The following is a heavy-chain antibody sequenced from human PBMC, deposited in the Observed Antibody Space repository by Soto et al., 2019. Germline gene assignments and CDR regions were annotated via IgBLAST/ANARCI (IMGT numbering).Heavy chain of an antibody. V-gene: IGHV1-2*02. CDR3: ARNMDYYYGPGSGNGHGF. J-gene: IGHJ6*02. CDR2: INPKFGDT. D-gene: IGHD3-10*01. Sequence: QVQLVQSGAEVKEPGDSVRVSCEASGYTFTAYYIHWVRQAPGQGLEWMGWINPKFGDTTYAQDLQGRVFMTRDMSIRTVYMEWSRLTDDDTAIYYCARNMDYYYGPGSGNGHGFWGQGTTVTVFS. CDR1: GYTFTAYY.